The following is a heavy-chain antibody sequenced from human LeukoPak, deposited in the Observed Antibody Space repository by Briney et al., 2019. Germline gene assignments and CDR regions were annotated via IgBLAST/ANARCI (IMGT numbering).Heavy chain of an antibody. CDR2: IGSSGGGI. V-gene: IGHV3-23*01. J-gene: IGHJ4*02. CDR1: GFTFSTYT. CDR3: AIDPNWGTHS. Sequence: GGSLRLSCAASGFTFSTYTMYWVRHPPGKGLEWVSIIGSSGGGIHYANSVKGRFTISRDNSKNALYLQMNSLRVEDTAVYYCAIDPNWGTHSWGQGVLVTVSS. D-gene: IGHD7-27*01.